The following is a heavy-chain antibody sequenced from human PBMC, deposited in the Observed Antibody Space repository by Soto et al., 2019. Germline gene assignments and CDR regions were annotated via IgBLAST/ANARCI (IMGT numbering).Heavy chain of an antibody. V-gene: IGHV1-69*13. J-gene: IGHJ4*02. CDR1: GGTFSSYA. D-gene: IGHD5-18*01. CDR2: IIPIFGTA. CDR3: ARSGGYSYGQHFDY. Sequence: ASVKVSCKASGGTFSSYAISWVRQAPGQGLEWMGGIIPIFGTANYAQKFQGRVTITADESTSTAYMELSSLRSEDTAVYYCARSGGYSYGQHFDYWGQGTLVTVSS.